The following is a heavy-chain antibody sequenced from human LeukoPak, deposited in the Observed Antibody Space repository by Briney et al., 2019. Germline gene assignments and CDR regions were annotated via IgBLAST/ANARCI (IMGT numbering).Heavy chain of an antibody. CDR1: GGSTSSYY. D-gene: IGHD3-22*01. V-gene: IGHV4-59*01. CDR3: ARESYDSSGYIDY. J-gene: IGHJ4*02. CDR2: IYYSGST. Sequence: PSETLSLTCTVSGGSTSSYYWSWIRQPPGKGLEWIGYIYYSGSTNYNPSLKSRVTISVDTSKNQFSLKLSSVTAADTAVYYCARESYDSSGYIDYWGQGTLVTVSS.